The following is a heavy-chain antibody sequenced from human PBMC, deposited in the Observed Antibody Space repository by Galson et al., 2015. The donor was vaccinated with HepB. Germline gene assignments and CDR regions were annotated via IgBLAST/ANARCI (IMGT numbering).Heavy chain of an antibody. CDR2: ISSSSSTI. D-gene: IGHD3-3*01. J-gene: IGHJ4*02. CDR3: ARSSVPNYDFWSGYFDY. V-gene: IGHV3-48*02. CDR1: GFTFSSYA. Sequence: SLRLSCAASGFTFSSYAMSWVRQAPGKGLEWVSYISSSSSTIYYADSVKGRFTISRDNAKNSLYLQMNSLRDEDTAVYYCARSSVPNYDFWSGYFDYWGQGTLVTVSS.